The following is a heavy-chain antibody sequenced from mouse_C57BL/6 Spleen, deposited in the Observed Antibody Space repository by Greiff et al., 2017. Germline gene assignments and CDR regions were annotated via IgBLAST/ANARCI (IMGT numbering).Heavy chain of an antibody. CDR3: TSEGVD. CDR1: GYAFSSSW. J-gene: IGHJ3*01. D-gene: IGHD6-1*01. Sequence: QVQLQQSGPELVKPGASVKISCTASGYAFSSSWMTWVKQRPGTGLEWIGRIYPGDGDTNYNGKFKGKATLTADKSSSTADMQLSGLTADDSAVYCCTSEGVDWGQGTLVTVSA. CDR2: IYPGDGDT. V-gene: IGHV1-82*01.